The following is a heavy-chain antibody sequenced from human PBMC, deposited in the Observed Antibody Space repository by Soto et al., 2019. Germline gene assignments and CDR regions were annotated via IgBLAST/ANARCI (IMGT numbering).Heavy chain of an antibody. Sequence: SDPLSHTFTVSGGSVSSDSYYWTWIRQPPGKGLEWIGLIYNSGDTNYNPSLKSRVTMSLDTSKNQFSLKLNSLRAEDTAVYYCARDTPHNCFDPWGQGTLVTVSS. J-gene: IGHJ5*02. CDR2: IYNSGDT. V-gene: IGHV4-61*01. CDR1: GGSVSSDSYY. CDR3: ARDTPHNCFDP.